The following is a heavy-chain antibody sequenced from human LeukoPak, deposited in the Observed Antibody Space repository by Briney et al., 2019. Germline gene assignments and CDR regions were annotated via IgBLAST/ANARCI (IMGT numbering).Heavy chain of an antibody. CDR1: GETFSGYY. D-gene: IGHD3-10*01. CDR3: ARGRDSGSGSLTLDY. Sequence: WETLSLTCAVYGETFSGYYWSWIRQPPGKGLEWIGEINQSGRTNYKPSLKSRVTISADTSKNQFSLKLSSVTAADTAVYYCARGRDSGSGSLTLDYWGQGTLVTVSS. J-gene: IGHJ4*02. CDR2: INQSGRT. V-gene: IGHV4-34*01.